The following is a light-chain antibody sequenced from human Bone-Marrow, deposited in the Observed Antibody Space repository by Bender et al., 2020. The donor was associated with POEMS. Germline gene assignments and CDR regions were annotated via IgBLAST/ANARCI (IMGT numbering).Light chain of an antibody. Sequence: QSALTQPASVSGSPGQSITISCTGTSSDVGSYNLVSWYQQHPGKAPKLMIYEGNKRPSGVSNRFSGSQSGNTASLTISGLQAEDEADYYCCSYAGTWVFGGGTKMSAL. CDR1: SSDVGSYNL. V-gene: IGLV2-23*01. CDR3: CSYAGTWV. J-gene: IGLJ3*02. CDR2: EGN.